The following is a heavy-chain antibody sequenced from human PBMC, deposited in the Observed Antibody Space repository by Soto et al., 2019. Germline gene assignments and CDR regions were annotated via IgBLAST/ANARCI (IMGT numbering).Heavy chain of an antibody. D-gene: IGHD6-19*01. CDR1: VYTFTSYG. CDR2: ISAYNGNA. J-gene: IGHJ4*02. Sequence: ASVKFSFQASVYTFTSYGISWLRQAPGQGLEWMGWISAYNGNANYSQKLQGRVTMTTDTSTGTVYMEVRSLRSDDSALYYCAREAVAGYFDYWGQGTLVTVSS. V-gene: IGHV1-18*01. CDR3: AREAVAGYFDY.